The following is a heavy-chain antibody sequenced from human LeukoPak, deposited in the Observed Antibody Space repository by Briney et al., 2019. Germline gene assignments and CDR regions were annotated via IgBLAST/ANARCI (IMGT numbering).Heavy chain of an antibody. V-gene: IGHV6-1*01. CDR2: TYYRSKWYN. CDR1: GDSVSSNSAA. J-gene: IGHJ6*02. D-gene: IGHD3-3*01. Sequence: SQALSLTCAISGDSVSSNSAAWNWIRQSPSRGLERLGRTYYRSKWYNDYAVSVKSRITINPDTSKNQFSLQLNSVTPEDTAVYYCARDQMTYYDFWSGYYYGMDVWGQGTTVTVSS. CDR3: ARDQMTYYDFWSGYYYGMDV.